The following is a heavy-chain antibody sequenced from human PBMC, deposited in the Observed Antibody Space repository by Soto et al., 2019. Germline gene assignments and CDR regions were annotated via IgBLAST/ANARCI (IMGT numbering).Heavy chain of an antibody. V-gene: IGHV3-23*01. CDR1: GFTFSSYA. D-gene: IGHD2-21*01. CDR2: ISGSGGST. J-gene: IGHJ4*02. CDR3: AKQSPALSDPLLGY. Sequence: GGSLRLSCAASGFTFSSYAMSWVRQAPGKGLEWVSAISGSGGSTYYADSVKGRFTISRDNSKNTLYLQMNSLRAEDTAVYYCAKQSPALSDPLLGYWGQGTLVTVPQ.